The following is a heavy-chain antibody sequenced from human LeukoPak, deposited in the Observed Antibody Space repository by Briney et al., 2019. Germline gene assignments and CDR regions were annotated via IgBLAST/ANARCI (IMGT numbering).Heavy chain of an antibody. CDR2: IYYSGST. CDR3: ARRRSTVIGPRGAFDI. D-gene: IGHD4-17*01. J-gene: IGHJ3*02. CDR1: GGSISSSSYY. Sequence: SETLSLTCTVSGGSISSSSYYWGWIRQPPGKGLEWIGSIYYSGSTYYNPSLKSRVTISVDTSKNQFSLKLSSVTAADTAVYYCARRRSTVIGPRGAFDIWGQGTMVTVSS. V-gene: IGHV4-39*01.